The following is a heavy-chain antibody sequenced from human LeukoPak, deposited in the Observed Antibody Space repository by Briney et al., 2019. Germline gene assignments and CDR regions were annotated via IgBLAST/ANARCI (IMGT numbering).Heavy chain of an antibody. V-gene: IGHV3-33*01. CDR3: ARAGPQGFGVDV. CDR2: IWHDASNT. Sequence: GGSLRLSCAASGFPFSSYGMHWVRQAPGKGLESVAVIWHDASNTYYVDSVKGRFTISRDNSKNTLYLQLNSLRAEDTAVYYSARAGPQGFGVDVWGQETTVIVSS. CDR1: GFPFSSYG. J-gene: IGHJ6*02.